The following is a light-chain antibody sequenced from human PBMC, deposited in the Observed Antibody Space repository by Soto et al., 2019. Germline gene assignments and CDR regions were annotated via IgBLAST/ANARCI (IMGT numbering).Light chain of an antibody. CDR3: QQGYRSPPA. CDR1: QSISSY. V-gene: IGKV1-39*01. Sequence: DLQMTQSPSSLSASVGDRVTITCRASQSISSYLNWYQQKPGKAPKLLNYAASSLQSGVPSRFRGSGSGTEFTLTISCLQAEDCATYYCQQGYRSPPAFDQGTKLEIK. CDR2: AAS. J-gene: IGKJ2*01.